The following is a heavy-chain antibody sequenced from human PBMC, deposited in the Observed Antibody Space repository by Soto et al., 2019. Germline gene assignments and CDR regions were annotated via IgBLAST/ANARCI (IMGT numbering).Heavy chain of an antibody. J-gene: IGHJ4*02. CDR1: GFTFSSYW. V-gene: IGHV3-74*01. CDR2: IKSDDSA. Sequence: PGGSLRLSCAASGFTFSSYWMHWVRQAPGKGLVWVSRIKSDDSANYADSVKGRFTISKDKSSNTLYLQMNNLRAEDTAVYYCVKGAWLDYWGQGTLVTVSS. CDR3: VKGAWLDY. D-gene: IGHD6-19*01.